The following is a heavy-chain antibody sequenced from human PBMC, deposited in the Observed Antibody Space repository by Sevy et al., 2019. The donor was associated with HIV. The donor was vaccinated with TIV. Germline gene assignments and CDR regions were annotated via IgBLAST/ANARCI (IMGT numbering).Heavy chain of an antibody. V-gene: IGHV3-30-3*01. D-gene: IGHD1-26*01. Sequence: GGSLRLSCAASGFTFSSYAMHWVRQAPGKGLEWVAVISYDGSNKYYADSVKGRFTISRDNSKNTLYQQMNSLRAEDTAVYYCARESVTREYFDYWGQGTLVTVSS. J-gene: IGHJ4*02. CDR3: ARESVTREYFDY. CDR2: ISYDGSNK. CDR1: GFTFSSYA.